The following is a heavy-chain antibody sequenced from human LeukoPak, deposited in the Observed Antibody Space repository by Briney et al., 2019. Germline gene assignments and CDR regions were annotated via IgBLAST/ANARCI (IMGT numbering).Heavy chain of an antibody. CDR1: GGSISSYY. D-gene: IGHD3-3*01. CDR2: IYTSGST. J-gene: IGHJ6*03. Sequence: SETLSLTCTVSGGSISSYYWSWIRQPAGKGLEWIGRIYTSGSTNYNPSLKSRVTMSVDTSKNQFSLKLSSVTAADTAVYYCAREGYDFWSGYYTYYYYYYYMDVWGKGTTVTVSS. V-gene: IGHV4-4*07. CDR3: AREGYDFWSGYYTYYYYYYYMDV.